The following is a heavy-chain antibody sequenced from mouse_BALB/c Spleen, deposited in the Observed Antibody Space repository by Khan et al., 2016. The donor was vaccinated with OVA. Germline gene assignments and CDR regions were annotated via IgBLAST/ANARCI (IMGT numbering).Heavy chain of an antibody. J-gene: IGHJ3*01. D-gene: IGHD2-1*01. V-gene: IGHV9-3-1*01. CDR2: IKTYTGEP. CDR1: GYTFTNYG. CDR3: ARSNGNYWFAY. Sequence: QILLVQSGPELKKPGETVKIPCKASGYTFTNYGMNWVKQAPGKGLKWMGWIKTYTGEPTYADDFKGRFAFSLETSASTAYLQINNLKNEATATYFCARSNGNYWFAYWGQGTLVTVSA.